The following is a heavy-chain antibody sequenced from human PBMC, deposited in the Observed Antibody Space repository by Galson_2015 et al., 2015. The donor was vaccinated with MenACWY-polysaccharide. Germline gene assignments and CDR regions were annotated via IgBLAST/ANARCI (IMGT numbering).Heavy chain of an antibody. CDR1: GVTFSSYG. J-gene: IGHJ4*02. CDR3: AKGWSFDY. V-gene: IGHV3-30*18. CDR2: ISYDGSNK. Sequence: SLRLACAASGVTFSSYGMHWVRQAPGKGLEWVAVISYDGSNKYYADSVKGRFTISRDNSKNTLYLQMNSLRAEDTAVYYCAKGWSFDYWGQGTLVTVSS. D-gene: IGHD2-15*01.